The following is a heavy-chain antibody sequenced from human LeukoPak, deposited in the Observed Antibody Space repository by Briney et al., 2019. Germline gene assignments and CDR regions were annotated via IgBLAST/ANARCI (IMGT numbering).Heavy chain of an antibody. V-gene: IGHV3-30-3*01. CDR1: GFTFSSYA. CDR2: ISYDGSNK. J-gene: IGHJ1*01. CDR3: AKASHRVTILRNFQH. D-gene: IGHD2-21*02. Sequence: GGSLRLSCAASGFTFSSYAMHWVRQAPGKGLEWVAVISYDGSNKYYADSVKGRFTISRDNSKNTLYLQMNSLRAEGTAVYYCAKASHRVTILRNFQHWGQGTLVTVSS.